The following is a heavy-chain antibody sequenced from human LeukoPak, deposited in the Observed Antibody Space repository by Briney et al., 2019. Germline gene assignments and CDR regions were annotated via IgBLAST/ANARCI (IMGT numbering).Heavy chain of an antibody. CDR2: INHSGST. Sequence: PSETLSLTCAVYGGSFSGYYWSWIRQPPGKGLEWIGEINHSGSTNYNPSLKSRVTISVDTSKNQLSLTLSSVTAADTAVYYCPRGISYCSGGSCYVRGPSGFDYWGQGTLVTVSS. CDR3: PRGISYCSGGSCYVRGPSGFDY. J-gene: IGHJ4*02. V-gene: IGHV4-34*01. D-gene: IGHD2-15*01. CDR1: GGSFSGYY.